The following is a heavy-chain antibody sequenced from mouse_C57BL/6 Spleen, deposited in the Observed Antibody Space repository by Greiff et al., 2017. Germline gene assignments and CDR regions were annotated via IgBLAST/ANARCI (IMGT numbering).Heavy chain of an antibody. CDR3: AALLRSYWYFEV. CDR2: IHPNSGST. Sequence: QVQLQQPGAELVKPGASVKLSCKASGYTFTSYWMHWVKQRPGQGLEWIGMIHPNSGSTNYNEKFKSKATLTVDKSSSTAYMQLSSLTSEDSAVYYCAALLRSYWYFEVWGTGTTVTVSS. CDR1: GYTFTSYW. V-gene: IGHV1-64*01. D-gene: IGHD1-1*01. J-gene: IGHJ1*03.